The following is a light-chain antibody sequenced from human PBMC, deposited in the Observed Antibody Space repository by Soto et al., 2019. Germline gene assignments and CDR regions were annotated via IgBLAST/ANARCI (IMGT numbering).Light chain of an antibody. Sequence: SALTQPPSASGSPGQSVTISCTGTSSDVGGYNYVSWYQQHPGKAPKLMIYEVSKRPSGVPDRFSGSKSGNTASLTVSGLQAADEADYYCSSYAGSNNLNWVFGGGPKLTVL. CDR1: SSDVGGYNY. J-gene: IGLJ3*02. V-gene: IGLV2-8*01. CDR3: SSYAGSNNLNWV. CDR2: EVS.